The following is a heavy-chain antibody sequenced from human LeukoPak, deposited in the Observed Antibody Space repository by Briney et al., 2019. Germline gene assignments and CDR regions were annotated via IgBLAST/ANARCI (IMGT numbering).Heavy chain of an antibody. J-gene: IGHJ3*02. CDR2: IYWDDDK. D-gene: IGHD4-17*01. CDR3: AHRPGTTGAFDI. Sequence: TLSLTCTVSGGSISSYYWSWIRQPPGKALEWLALIYWDDDKRYSPSLKSRLTITKDTSKNQVVLTMTNMDPVDTATYYCAHRPGTTGAFDIWGQGTMVTVSS. CDR1: GGSISSYYW. V-gene: IGHV2-5*08.